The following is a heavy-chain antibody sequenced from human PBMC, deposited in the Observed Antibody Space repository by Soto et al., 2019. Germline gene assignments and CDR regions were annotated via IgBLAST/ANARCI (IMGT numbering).Heavy chain of an antibody. Sequence: QVQLVQSGAEVKKPGSSVKVSCKASGGTFSSYAISWVRQAPGQGLEWMGGIIPIFGTANYAQKFQGRVTITADESTSTDYMELSSLRSEDTAVYYCARAATTVTSLPRTLVWFDPWGQGTLVTVSS. V-gene: IGHV1-69*01. J-gene: IGHJ5*02. CDR3: ARAATTVTSLPRTLVWFDP. D-gene: IGHD4-17*01. CDR2: IIPIFGTA. CDR1: GGTFSSYA.